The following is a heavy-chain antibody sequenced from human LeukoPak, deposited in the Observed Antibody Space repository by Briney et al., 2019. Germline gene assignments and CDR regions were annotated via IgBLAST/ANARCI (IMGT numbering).Heavy chain of an antibody. J-gene: IGHJ3*02. CDR2: IRSKAYGGTT. D-gene: IGHD3-22*01. CDR3: TRRYNYDSSGYYYVRDAFDI. V-gene: IGHV3-49*03. CDR1: LFTFSDYY. Sequence: GGSLRLSCAASLFTFSDYYMSWIRQAPGKGLEWVGFIRSKAYGGTTKNAASVKGRFTISRDDSRSIAYLQMNSLKTEDTAVYYCTRRYNYDSSGYYYVRDAFDIWGQGTMVTVSS.